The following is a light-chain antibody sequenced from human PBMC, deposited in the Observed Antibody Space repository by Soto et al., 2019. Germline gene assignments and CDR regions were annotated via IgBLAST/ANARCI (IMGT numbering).Light chain of an antibody. CDR3: QQYYSDPT. V-gene: IGKV4-1*01. J-gene: IGKJ1*01. CDR1: QTVLSISNNKNY. Sequence: DIVVTQSPDSLAVSLGERATMNCKTSQTVLSISNNKNYLAWFQRRPGQPPKMILYWASTRESGVPDRFSGSGAGTDFTLTINRLEAEDVALYYCQQYYSDPTFGQGTKVELK. CDR2: WAS.